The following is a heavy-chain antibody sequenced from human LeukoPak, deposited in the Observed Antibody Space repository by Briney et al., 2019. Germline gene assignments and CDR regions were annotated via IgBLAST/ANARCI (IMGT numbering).Heavy chain of an antibody. D-gene: IGHD6-13*01. CDR1: GFTFSSYW. CDR3: ARDPISSSWYPPYYYYYYGMDV. Sequence: GGSLRLSCAASGFTFSSYWMHWVRQAPGKGLVWVSRINSDGSSTSYADSVKGRFTISRDNAKNTLYLQMNSLRAEDTAVYYCARDPISSSWYPPYYYYYYGMDVWGQGTTVTVSS. J-gene: IGHJ6*02. CDR2: INSDGSST. V-gene: IGHV3-74*01.